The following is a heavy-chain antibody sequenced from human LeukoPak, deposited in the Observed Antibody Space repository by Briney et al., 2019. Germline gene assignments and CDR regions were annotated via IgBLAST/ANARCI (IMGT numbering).Heavy chain of an antibody. J-gene: IGHJ3*02. CDR2: IYHSGST. V-gene: IGHV4-30-2*01. CDR3: ALDGAFDI. CDR1: GGSISSGGYY. D-gene: IGHD3-9*01. Sequence: SETLSLTCTVSGGSISSGGYYWSWIRQPPGKDLEWIGYIYHSGSTYYNPSLKSRVTISVDRSKNQFSLKLSSVTAADTAVYYCALDGAFDIWGQGTMVTVSS.